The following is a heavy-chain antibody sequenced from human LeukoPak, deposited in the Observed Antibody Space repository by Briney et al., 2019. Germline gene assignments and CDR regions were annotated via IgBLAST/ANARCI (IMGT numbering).Heavy chain of an antibody. J-gene: IGHJ2*01. Sequence: GGTLRLSCAASGFTFSSYAMSWVRQAPGKGLDWVSGIDSVKGRFTISRDNSKNTLYLQMNSLRAEDTAVYYCAKDWTGTKPFDLWGRGTLVTVSS. CDR1: GFTFSSYA. CDR2: I. D-gene: IGHD3/OR15-3a*01. CDR3: AKDWTGTKPFDL. V-gene: IGHV3-23*01.